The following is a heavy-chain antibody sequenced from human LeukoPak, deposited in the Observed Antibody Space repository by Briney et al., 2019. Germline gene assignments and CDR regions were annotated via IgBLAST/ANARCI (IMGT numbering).Heavy chain of an antibody. CDR2: INPSGTWT. D-gene: IGHD3-16*02. CDR1: GHTFSRSY. Sequence: GASVKVSCKASGHTFSRSYMHWVRQAPGQGLEWMGVINPSGTWTSYAQKLQGRVTMTTDTSTSTAYMELRSLRSDDTAVYYCARDPVISVPPDYWGQGTLVTVSS. J-gene: IGHJ4*02. V-gene: IGHV1-46*01. CDR3: ARDPVISVPPDY.